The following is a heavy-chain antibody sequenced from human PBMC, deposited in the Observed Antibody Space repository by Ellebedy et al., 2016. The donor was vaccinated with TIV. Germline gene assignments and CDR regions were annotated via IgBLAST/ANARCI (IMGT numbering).Heavy chain of an antibody. CDR2: INDRGST. V-gene: IGHV4-34*01. Sequence: MPSETLSLTCAVSGVSFSGNYWSWIRQPPGKGLEWIGEINDRGSTNYNPSPKSRVTISVDTSKNQFSLKLTSVSAADTAVYYCARGALAILGVVTGYYGLDVWGQGTTVTVSS. J-gene: IGHJ6*02. D-gene: IGHD3-3*01. CDR3: ARGALAILGVVTGYYGLDV. CDR1: GVSFSGNY.